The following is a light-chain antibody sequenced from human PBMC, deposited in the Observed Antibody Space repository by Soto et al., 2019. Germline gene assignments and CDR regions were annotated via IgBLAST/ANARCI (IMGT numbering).Light chain of an antibody. J-gene: IGLJ1*01. CDR2: IERSGRY. V-gene: IGLV4-60*03. Sequence: QSVLTQSSSASALLGSSVKLTCTLSSGHSTYIISWHQQQPGKAPRYLMRIERSGRYNRGSGVPGRFSGSSSGADSYLTVSDLQSEDEADYYCCSYAGSFTSVFGTGTKLTVL. CDR3: CSYAGSFTSV. CDR1: SGHSTYI.